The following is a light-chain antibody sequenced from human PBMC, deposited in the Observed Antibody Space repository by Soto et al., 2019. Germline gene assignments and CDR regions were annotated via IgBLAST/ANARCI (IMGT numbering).Light chain of an antibody. CDR3: QQCDNLPLT. V-gene: IGKV1-33*01. CDR2: DAS. Sequence: EIQMTQSPSSLSASVGDRVTITCQASQDISNYLNWYQQKPGKAPKLLIYDASNLETGVPSRFSGSGSGTDFTFTISSLQPEDIATYYCQQCDNLPLTFGGGTKVEI. J-gene: IGKJ4*01. CDR1: QDISNY.